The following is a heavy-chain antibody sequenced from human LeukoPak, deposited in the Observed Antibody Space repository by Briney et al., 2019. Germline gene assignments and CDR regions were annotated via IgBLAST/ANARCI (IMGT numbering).Heavy chain of an antibody. Sequence: GGSLRLSYAASGVSVSHDYMSWVRQSPGKGLEWVSTISSSGGNTYYADSVKDRFTVSRDNSKNTLYLQMNSLRADDTAVYYCAKDRIAGRSDFDYCGQGTLVTVSS. D-gene: IGHD6-6*01. CDR2: ISSSGGNT. V-gene: IGHV3-23*01. J-gene: IGHJ4*02. CDR1: GVSVSHDY. CDR3: AKDRIAGRSDFDY.